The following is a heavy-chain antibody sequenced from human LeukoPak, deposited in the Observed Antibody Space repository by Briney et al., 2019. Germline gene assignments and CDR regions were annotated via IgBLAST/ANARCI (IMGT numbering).Heavy chain of an antibody. CDR2: IFTNGST. J-gene: IGHJ4*02. CDR1: GDSISGFY. V-gene: IGHV4-4*07. Sequence: SETLSLTCTVSGDSISGFYWSWIRQPAGKGLEWIGRIFTNGSTNYNPSLKSRVTISVDTSKNQFSLKLRSVTAADTAVYYCARVITTWGQGILVTVSS. D-gene: IGHD3-3*01. CDR3: ARVITT.